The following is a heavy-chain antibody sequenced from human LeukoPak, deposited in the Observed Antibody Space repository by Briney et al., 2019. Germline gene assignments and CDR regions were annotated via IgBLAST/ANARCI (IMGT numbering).Heavy chain of an antibody. CDR1: GGSISSYY. D-gene: IGHD2-15*01. Sequence: SETLSLTCTVSGGSISSYYWSWIRQPAGKGLEWIGRIYTSGSTNYNPSLKSRVTMSVDTSKNQFSLKLSSVTAADTAVYYCARNHDPHCSGGSCYTESLDYWGQGTLVTVSS. V-gene: IGHV4-4*07. J-gene: IGHJ4*02. CDR3: ARNHDPHCSGGSCYTESLDY. CDR2: IYTSGST.